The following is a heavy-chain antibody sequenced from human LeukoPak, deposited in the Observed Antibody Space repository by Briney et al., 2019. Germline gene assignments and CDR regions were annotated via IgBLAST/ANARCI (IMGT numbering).Heavy chain of an antibody. J-gene: IGHJ4*02. V-gene: IGHV3-7*03. CDR2: MRQDGSEI. Sequence: GGCLRLCCAASGFPFNVQTMSGVRQAPGKGLDWVASMRQDGSEIYYVDSVKGRFTISRDNAKNSLYLQMNSLRAEDTAVYYCARDALGSYDYWGQGTLVTVSS. CDR1: GFPFNVQT. D-gene: IGHD1-26*01. CDR3: ARDALGSYDY.